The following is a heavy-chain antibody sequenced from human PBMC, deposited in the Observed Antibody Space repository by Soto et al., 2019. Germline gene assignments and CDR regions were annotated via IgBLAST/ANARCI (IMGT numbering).Heavy chain of an antibody. J-gene: IGHJ3*02. D-gene: IGHD2-15*01. CDR1: GYTFTSYG. Sequence: ASVKVSCKASGYTFTSYGISWVRQAPGQGLEWMGWISAYNGNTNYAQKLQGRVTMTTDTSTSTAYMELRSLRSDDTAVYYCARSNQVVVAATDAFDIWGQGTMVTVSS. CDR3: ARSNQVVVAATDAFDI. V-gene: IGHV1-18*01. CDR2: ISAYNGNT.